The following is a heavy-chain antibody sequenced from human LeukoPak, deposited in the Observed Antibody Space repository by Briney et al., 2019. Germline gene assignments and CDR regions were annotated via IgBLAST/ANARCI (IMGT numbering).Heavy chain of an antibody. Sequence: GGSLRLSCAASGFTFDDYAMHWVRQAPGKGLEWVSAINGSGGSTYYADSVKGRFTISRDNSKNTLYLQMNSLRAEDTAVYYCARDLLLTGFDYWGQGTLVTVSS. J-gene: IGHJ4*02. V-gene: IGHV3-23*01. CDR2: INGSGGST. D-gene: IGHD2-21*02. CDR1: GFTFDDYA. CDR3: ARDLLLTGFDY.